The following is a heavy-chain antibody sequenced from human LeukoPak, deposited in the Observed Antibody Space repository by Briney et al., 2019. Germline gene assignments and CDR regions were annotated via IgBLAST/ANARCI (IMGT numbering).Heavy chain of an antibody. CDR1: GFTFGSYA. V-gene: IGHV3-23*01. Sequence: GGSLRLSCAASGFTFGSYAMSWVRQAPGKGLEWVSAISGSGGSTYYADSVKGRFTISRDNSKNTLYLQMNSLRAEDTAVYYCAKDGFGSSWPYYFDYWGQGTLVTVSS. D-gene: IGHD6-13*01. J-gene: IGHJ4*02. CDR3: AKDGFGSSWPYYFDY. CDR2: ISGSGGST.